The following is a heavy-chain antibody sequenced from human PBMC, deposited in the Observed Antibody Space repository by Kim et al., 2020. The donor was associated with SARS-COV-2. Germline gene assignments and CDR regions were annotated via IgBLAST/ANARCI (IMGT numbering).Heavy chain of an antibody. CDR2: IWYDGSNK. V-gene: IGHV3-33*06. J-gene: IGHJ4*02. Sequence: GGSLRLSCAASGFTFSSYGMHWVRQAPGKGLEWVALIWYDGSNKYYADSVEGRFTISRDNSKDTLYLQMDSLRAEDTAMYYCAKNKDYDSSGSGYFDYWGQGTPVTVSS. CDR3: AKNKDYDSSGSGYFDY. CDR1: GFTFSSYG. D-gene: IGHD3-22*01.